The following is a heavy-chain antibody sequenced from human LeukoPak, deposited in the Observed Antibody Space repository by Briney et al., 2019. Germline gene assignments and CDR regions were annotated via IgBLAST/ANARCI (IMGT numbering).Heavy chain of an antibody. CDR2: INPNSGDT. J-gene: IGHJ6*02. V-gene: IGHV1-2*02. CDR1: GYTFTGYY. CDR3: ATWSTGTPRYYGMDV. D-gene: IGHD1-1*01. Sequence: VASVKVSCKASGYTFTGYYMHWVRQAPGQGLEWMGWINPNSGDTKYSQKFQGRVTMTRDTSISTAYMELSRLRSDDTAVYYCATWSTGTPRYYGMDVWGQGTTVTVSS.